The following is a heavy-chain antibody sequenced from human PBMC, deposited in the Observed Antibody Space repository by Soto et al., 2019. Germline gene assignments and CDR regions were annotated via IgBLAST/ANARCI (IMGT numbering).Heavy chain of an antibody. V-gene: IGHV3-30-3*01. CDR2: ISYDGSNT. Sequence: QVQLVESGGGVVQPGRSLTLSCAASGFTFSRFSMHWVRQAPGKGLAWVAVISYDGSNTHYAESVKGRFNISRDDSKNTVYLQMNYLRGEDSAVYYCARDHGMFLSYYYDGMDVWGQGTTVTVSS. D-gene: IGHD3-10*02. CDR1: GFTFSRFS. J-gene: IGHJ6*02. CDR3: ARDHGMFLSYYYDGMDV.